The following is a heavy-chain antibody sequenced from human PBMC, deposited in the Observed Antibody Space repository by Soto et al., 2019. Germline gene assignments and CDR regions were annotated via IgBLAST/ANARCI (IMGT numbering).Heavy chain of an antibody. D-gene: IGHD3-10*01. CDR2: INSDGSST. J-gene: IGHJ4*02. CDR3: ARDRRSGYYGSGSFY. CDR1: GFTFSSYW. Sequence: GGSLRLSCAASGFTFSSYWMHWVRQAPGKGLVWVSRINSDGSSTSYADSVKGRFTISRDNAKNTLYLQMNSLRAEDTAVYYCARDRRSGYYGSGSFYWGQGTLVAVSS. V-gene: IGHV3-74*01.